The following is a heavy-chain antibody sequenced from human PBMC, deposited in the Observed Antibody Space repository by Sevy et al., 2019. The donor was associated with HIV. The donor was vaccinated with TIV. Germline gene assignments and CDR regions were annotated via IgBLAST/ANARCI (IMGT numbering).Heavy chain of an antibody. Sequence: GGSLRLSCAASGFTFSDYYMSWIRQAPGKGLEWVSYIDRSGSTINYADSVKGRLTSSRDNAKKSVYLQINSLRAEDTAVYYCARENTMIEEPGWFDPWGQGTLVTVSS. D-gene: IGHD3-22*01. CDR2: IDRSGSTI. J-gene: IGHJ5*02. CDR1: GFTFSDYY. V-gene: IGHV3-11*01. CDR3: ARENTMIEEPGWFDP.